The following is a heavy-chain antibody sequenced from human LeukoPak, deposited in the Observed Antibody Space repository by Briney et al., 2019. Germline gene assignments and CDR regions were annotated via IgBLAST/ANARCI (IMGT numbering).Heavy chain of an antibody. CDR2: MYYRGST. CDR3: ARGDSSESEWFDL. CDR1: GGSISSNS. Sequence: MTSETLSLTCTVSGGSISSNSWNWIRQPPGRGLEWIGFMYYRGSTNFNPSLRSRVTMSVDTSKNQFSLKLSSVTAADTAVYYCARGDSSESEWFDLWGQGTLVTVSS. D-gene: IGHD3-22*01. V-gene: IGHV4-59*12. J-gene: IGHJ5*02.